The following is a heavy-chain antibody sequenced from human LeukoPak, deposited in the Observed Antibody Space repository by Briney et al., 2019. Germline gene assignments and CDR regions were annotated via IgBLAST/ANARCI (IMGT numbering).Heavy chain of an antibody. CDR3: AALGVLWFGDPSDKNWFDP. J-gene: IGHJ5*02. CDR1: GYTFTSYY. D-gene: IGHD3-10*01. CDR2: INPSGGST. Sequence: GASVEVSCKASGYTFTSYYMHWVRQAPGQGLEWMGIINPSGGSTSYAQKFQGRVTMTRDTSISTAYMELSRLRSDDTAVYYCAALGVLWFGDPSDKNWFDPWGQGTLVTVSS. V-gene: IGHV1-46*01.